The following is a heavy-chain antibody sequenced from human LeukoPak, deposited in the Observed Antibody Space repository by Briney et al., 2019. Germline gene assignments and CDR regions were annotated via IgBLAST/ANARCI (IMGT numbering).Heavy chain of an antibody. Sequence: GASVTVSFKASGYTFTIYGISWVRQAPGQGREWMGVINPSGGSTSYAQKFQGRVTMTREMSTSTDYMELSSLRSEDTAVYYCARDRSSGWYYRGDAFDIWGQGTMVTVSS. CDR2: INPSGGST. D-gene: IGHD6-19*01. V-gene: IGHV1-46*01. CDR1: GYTFTIYG. CDR3: ARDRSSGWYYRGDAFDI. J-gene: IGHJ3*02.